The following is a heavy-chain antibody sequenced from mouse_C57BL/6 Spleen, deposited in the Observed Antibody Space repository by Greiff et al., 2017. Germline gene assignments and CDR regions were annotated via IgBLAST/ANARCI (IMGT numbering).Heavy chain of an antibody. V-gene: IGHV14-4*01. CDR2: IDPENGDT. CDR1: GFNIKDDY. J-gene: IGHJ3*01. CDR3: ATPPGDWFDY. Sequence: EVQLQQSGAELVRPGASVKLSCTASGFNIKDDYMHWVKQRPEQGLEWIGWIDPENGDTEYASKFQGKATITADTSSNTAYRQLSSLTSEDTAVYYCATPPGDWFDYWGQGTLVTVSA. D-gene: IGHD4-1*01.